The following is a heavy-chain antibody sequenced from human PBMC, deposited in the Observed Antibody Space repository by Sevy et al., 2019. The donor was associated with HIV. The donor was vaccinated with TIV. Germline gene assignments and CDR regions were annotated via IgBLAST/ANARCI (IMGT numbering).Heavy chain of an antibody. CDR3: AKDLEQQLGPDY. J-gene: IGHJ4*02. CDR2: ISPTGGTT. CDR1: GFTFSSYD. Sequence: GGFLRLSCAASGFTFSSYDMSWVRQAPGKGLEWVSGISPTGGTTHYAESVKGRFIISRDNSKKTLFLQMTSLRAEDTALYYCAKDLEQQLGPDYWGQGTQVTVSS. V-gene: IGHV3-23*01. D-gene: IGHD6-13*01.